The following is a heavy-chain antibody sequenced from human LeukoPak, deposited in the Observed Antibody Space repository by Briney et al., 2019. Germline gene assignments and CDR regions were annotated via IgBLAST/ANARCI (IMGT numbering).Heavy chain of an antibody. CDR1: GFTFSSYA. Sequence: GGSLRLSCAVSGFTFSSYAMSWVRQAPGKGLAWVSTISGGSGSTYCADSVKGRFTISRDNSKNTLYLQMNSLRDEDTAVYYCAREVVIFPDYCYYGMDVWGQGTTVTVSS. J-gene: IGHJ6*02. D-gene: IGHD2/OR15-2a*01. CDR2: ISGGSGST. V-gene: IGHV3-23*01. CDR3: AREVVIFPDYCYYGMDV.